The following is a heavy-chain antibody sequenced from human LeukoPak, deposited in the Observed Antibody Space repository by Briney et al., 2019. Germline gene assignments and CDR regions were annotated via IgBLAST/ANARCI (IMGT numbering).Heavy chain of an antibody. D-gene: IGHD2-2*02. CDR1: GGSFSGYY. Sequence: SETLSLTCAVYGGSFSGYYWSWIRQPPGKGLEWIGEINHSGSTNYNPSLKSRVTISVDTSKNQFSLKLSSVTAADTAVYYCAREGYTNSYYYYYYYMDVWGKGTTVTVSS. CDR3: AREGYTNSYYYYYYYMDV. CDR2: INHSGST. V-gene: IGHV4-34*01. J-gene: IGHJ6*03.